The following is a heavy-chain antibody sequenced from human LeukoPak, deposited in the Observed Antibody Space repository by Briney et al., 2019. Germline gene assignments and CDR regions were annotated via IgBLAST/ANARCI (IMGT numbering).Heavy chain of an antibody. D-gene: IGHD2-21*02. V-gene: IGHV1-8*01. CDR3: ARTAKVYNRVRGVLWFDP. Sequence: ASVKVSCKAFGYTFTSYDINLVRQATGQGLEWMGWMNPNSGNTGYAQKFQGRVTMTRNTSISTAYMELSSLRSEDTAVYYCARTAKVYNRVRGVLWFDPWGQGTLVTVSS. J-gene: IGHJ5*02. CDR1: GYTFTSYD. CDR2: MNPNSGNT.